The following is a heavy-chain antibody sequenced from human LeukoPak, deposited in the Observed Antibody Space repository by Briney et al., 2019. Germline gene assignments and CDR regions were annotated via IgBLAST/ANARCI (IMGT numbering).Heavy chain of an antibody. CDR3: ARAPITIFGVVIIGWFDP. CDR1: GYTFTGYY. J-gene: IGHJ5*02. V-gene: IGHV1-2*02. CDR2: INPNSGGT. Sequence: ASVKVSCKASGYTFTGYYMHWVRQAPGQGLEWMGWINPNSGGTSYAQKFQGRVTMTRDTSISTAYMELSRLRSDDTAVYYCARAPITIFGVVIIGWFDPWGQGTLVTVSS. D-gene: IGHD3-3*01.